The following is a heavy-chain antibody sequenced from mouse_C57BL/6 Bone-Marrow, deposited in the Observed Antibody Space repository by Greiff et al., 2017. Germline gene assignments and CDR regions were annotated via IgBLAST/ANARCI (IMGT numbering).Heavy chain of an antibody. CDR2: IYPGDGDT. CDR1: GYAFSSYW. CDR3: ARGMFDYDGYFDY. V-gene: IGHV1-80*01. J-gene: IGHJ2*01. D-gene: IGHD2-4*01. Sequence: QVQLQQSGAELVKPGASVKISCKASGYAFSSYWMNWVKQRPGKGLEWIGQIYPGDGDTNYNGKFKGKATMTADKSSSTAYMQLSSLTSEDSAVYFCARGMFDYDGYFDYWGQGTTLTVSS.